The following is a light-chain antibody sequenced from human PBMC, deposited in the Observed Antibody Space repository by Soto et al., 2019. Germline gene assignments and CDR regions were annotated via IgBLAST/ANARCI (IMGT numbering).Light chain of an antibody. CDR2: DVS. CDR3: SSYTGSSTLYV. CDR1: SSDVGGYNY. V-gene: IGLV2-14*01. Sequence: QSALTQPASVSGSPGQSITISCTGTSSDVGGYNYVSWYQQHPGKAPKLMIYDVSNRPSGVSNRFSCSKSGNTASLTISGLQAEDDADYYCSSYTGSSTLYVLGTGTNLTVL. J-gene: IGLJ1*01.